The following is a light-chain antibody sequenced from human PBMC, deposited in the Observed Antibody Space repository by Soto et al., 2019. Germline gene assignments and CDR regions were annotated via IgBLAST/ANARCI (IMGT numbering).Light chain of an antibody. V-gene: IGKV3-11*01. Sequence: EIVLTQSPATLSLSPGERATLSCRASQSVGSYLAWYRQKPGQAPRLLISGASNRAPGIPARFSGSGSGTEFTLTISSLEPEDFALYYCQQRNNWPPTWTFGQGTKVEIK. CDR3: QQRNNWPPTWT. CDR2: GAS. CDR1: QSVGSY. J-gene: IGKJ1*01.